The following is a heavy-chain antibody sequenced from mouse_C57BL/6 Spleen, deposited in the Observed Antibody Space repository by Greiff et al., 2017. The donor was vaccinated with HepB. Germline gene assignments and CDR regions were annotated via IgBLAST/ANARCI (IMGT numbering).Heavy chain of an antibody. CDR2: IWGGGST. CDR1: GFSLPTFV. Sequence: VQLQRSGPGLGQPSQSLSITCPVPGFSLPTFVVPGVRHSPGKGLEWLGVIWGGGSTDYNAAFISRLSISKDNSKSQVFFKMNSLQADDTAIYYCSRSNWDGYAMDYWGQGTSVTVSS. D-gene: IGHD4-1*01. CDR3: SRSNWDGYAMDY. J-gene: IGHJ4*01. V-gene: IGHV2-2*01.